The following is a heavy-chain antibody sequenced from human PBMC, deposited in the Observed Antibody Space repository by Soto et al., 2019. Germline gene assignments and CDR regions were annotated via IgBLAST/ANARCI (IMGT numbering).Heavy chain of an antibody. CDR1: GYTLTSYY. CDR2: INPSGGST. J-gene: IGHJ3*02. D-gene: IGHD3-22*01. V-gene: IGHV1-46*01. CDR3: ARGGFYDSSAYYYVNFAFDI. Sequence: ASVKVSCKAPGYTLTSYYMHWVRQAPGQGLEWMGIINPSGGSTNYAQKFQGRVTMTRDTSTSTVYMELSSLRAEDTALYYCARGGFYDSSAYYYVNFAFDIWGQGTMVTVSS.